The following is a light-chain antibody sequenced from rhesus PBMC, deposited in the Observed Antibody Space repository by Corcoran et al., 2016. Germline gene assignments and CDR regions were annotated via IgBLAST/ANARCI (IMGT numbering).Light chain of an antibody. J-gene: IGKJ4*01. Sequence: DIQMTQSPSSLSAFVGDRVTITCRASQGISNNVAWYQQKPGKVPKLLIYKASNVQSGIPSRFSGSGSGTDFPITISSLQPEVFAAYYCQHSYSILTFGGGTKVEIK. CDR1: QGISNN. CDR3: QHSYSILT. V-gene: IGKV1-25*01. CDR2: KAS.